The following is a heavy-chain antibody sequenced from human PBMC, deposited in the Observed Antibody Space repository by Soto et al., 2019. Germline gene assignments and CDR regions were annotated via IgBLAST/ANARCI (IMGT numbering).Heavy chain of an antibody. CDR2: IYYSGST. CDR1: GGSISSSSYY. D-gene: IGHD3-22*01. Sequence: SETLSLTCTVSGGSISSSSYYWGWIRQPPGKGLEWIGSIYYSGSTYYNPSLKSRVTISVDTSKNQFSLKLSSVTAADTAVYYCARGAITMIVGSFDYWGQGTLVTVSS. J-gene: IGHJ4*02. V-gene: IGHV4-39*01. CDR3: ARGAITMIVGSFDY.